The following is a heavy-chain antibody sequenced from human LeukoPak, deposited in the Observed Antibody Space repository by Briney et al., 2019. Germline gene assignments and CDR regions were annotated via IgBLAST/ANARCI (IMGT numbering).Heavy chain of an antibody. J-gene: IGHJ4*02. CDR3: ARGAFYSDASGYSVVADY. CDR1: GFTFSNYW. Sequence: GGSLRLSCAASGFTFSNYWMHRVRQAPGKGLVWVSRINGDGSSTTYADSVKGRFTISRDNAKNTLFLQMNSLRAEDTAVYYCARGAFYSDASGYSVVADYWGQGTLVTVSS. D-gene: IGHD3-22*01. CDR2: INGDGSST. V-gene: IGHV3-74*01.